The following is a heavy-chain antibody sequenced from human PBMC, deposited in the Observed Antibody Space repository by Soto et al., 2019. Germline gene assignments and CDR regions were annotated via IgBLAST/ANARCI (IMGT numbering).Heavy chain of an antibody. J-gene: IGHJ4*02. CDR3: ARGRLSGGYVFPDY. CDR1: GFSSSDHY. V-gene: IGHV3-72*01. Sequence: EVQLVESGGGLVQPGGSLRLYCAASGFSSSDHYMDWVRQAPGQGLEWVGRTRNKVKSYTTEYAASVKGRFTISRDDSKTSLSLQMNSLNIEDTAVYYCARGRLSGGYVFPDYWGQGTLVTVSS. CDR2: TRNKVKSYTT. D-gene: IGHD5-12*01.